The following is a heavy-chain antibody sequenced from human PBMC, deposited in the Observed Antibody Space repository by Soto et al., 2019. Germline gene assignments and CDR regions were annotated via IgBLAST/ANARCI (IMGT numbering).Heavy chain of an antibody. J-gene: IGHJ4*02. D-gene: IGHD2-15*01. CDR2: ISGRGGNT. CDR1: GFTFSNYA. V-gene: IGHV3-23*01. CDR3: AKAGCSGGTCYLYYFDY. Sequence: EMQLLESGGGLVQPGGSLKLSCAASGFTFSNYAMSWVRQAPGKGLEWVSTISGRGGNTYYADSVKGRFTISRDNSRNTLYLQMDSLRVEDSAVYPCAKAGCSGGTCYLYYFDYWGQGALVTVSS.